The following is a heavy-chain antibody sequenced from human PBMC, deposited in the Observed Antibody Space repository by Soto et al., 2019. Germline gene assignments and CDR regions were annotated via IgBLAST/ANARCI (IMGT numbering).Heavy chain of an antibody. CDR1: GFTFSSYS. CDR3: ASSYGDYPSWFDP. V-gene: IGHV3-21*01. Sequence: GGSLRLSCAASGFTFSSYSMNWVRQAPGKGLEWVSSISSSSSYIYYADSVKGRFTISRDNAKNSLYLQMNSLRAEDTAVYYCASSYGDYPSWFDPWGQGTLVTVSS. D-gene: IGHD4-17*01. CDR2: ISSSSSYI. J-gene: IGHJ5*02.